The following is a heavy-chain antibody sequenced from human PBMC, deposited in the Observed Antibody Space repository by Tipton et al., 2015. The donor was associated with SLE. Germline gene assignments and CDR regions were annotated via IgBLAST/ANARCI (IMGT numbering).Heavy chain of an antibody. Sequence: TLSLTCTVSGGSISSYYWSWIRQSPGKGLEWIGYIYTSGSTNYNPSLKSRVTISADTSKNQFSLKLSSVTAADTAVDYCASGVLGQQLPGVWGQGTLVTVSS. V-gene: IGHV4-4*08. CDR2: IYTSGST. D-gene: IGHD6-13*01. CDR1: GGSISSYY. CDR3: ASGVLGQQLPGV. J-gene: IGHJ4*02.